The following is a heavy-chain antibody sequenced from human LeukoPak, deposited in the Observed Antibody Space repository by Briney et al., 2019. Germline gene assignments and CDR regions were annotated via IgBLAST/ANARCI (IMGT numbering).Heavy chain of an antibody. Sequence: SETLSLTCAVYGGSFSGYYWSWIRQPPGKGLEWIGEINHSGSTNYNPSLKSRVTISVDTSKNQFSLKLSSVTAADTAVYCCARVSFFRWASTRPSYYYYYMDVWGKGTTVTISS. J-gene: IGHJ6*03. CDR2: INHSGST. D-gene: IGHD2-15*01. CDR1: GGSFSGYY. CDR3: ARVSFFRWASTRPSYYYYYMDV. V-gene: IGHV4-34*01.